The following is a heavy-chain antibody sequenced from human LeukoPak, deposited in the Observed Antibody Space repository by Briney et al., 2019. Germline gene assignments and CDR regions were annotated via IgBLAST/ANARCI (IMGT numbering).Heavy chain of an antibody. CDR1: GYTFTSYG. V-gene: IGHV1-18*01. CDR3: ARTPVGFNTVTPTDVRY. J-gene: IGHJ4*02. Sequence: ASVKVSCKASGYTFTSYGFSWVRQAPGQGLEWMGWISAYNGDTNYAQKFQGRVTLTTENSTATAYMELRSLRSDDTAMYYCARTPVGFNTVTPTDVRYWGQGTLVTVSS. D-gene: IGHD4-17*01. CDR2: ISAYNGDT.